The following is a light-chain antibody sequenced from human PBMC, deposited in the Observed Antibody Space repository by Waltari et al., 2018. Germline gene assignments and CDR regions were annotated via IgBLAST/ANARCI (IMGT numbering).Light chain of an antibody. Sequence: QSALTQPPSASGSPGQSVTISCTGTSSDVGRYNYVSWYQQPPGKAPKLMIYAVSKRPSGVPARLSGSKSGNTASLTVSGLQAEDEADYYCSSYAGSNNVVFGGGTKLTVL. V-gene: IGLV2-8*01. CDR3: SSYAGSNNVV. J-gene: IGLJ2*01. CDR2: AVS. CDR1: SSDVGRYNY.